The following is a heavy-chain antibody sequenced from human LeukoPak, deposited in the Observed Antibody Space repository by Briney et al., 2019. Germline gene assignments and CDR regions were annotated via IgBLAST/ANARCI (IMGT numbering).Heavy chain of an antibody. D-gene: IGHD3-9*01. CDR3: ARPPAGILTGWFDY. J-gene: IGHJ4*02. CDR1: GYTFTGYY. CDR2: INPNSGGT. Sequence: ASVKVSCKASGYTFTGYYMHWVRQAPGQGLEWMGWINPNSGGTNYARKFQGRVTMTRDTSISTAYMELSRLRSDDTAVYYCARPPAGILTGWFDYWGQGTLVTVSS. V-gene: IGHV1-2*02.